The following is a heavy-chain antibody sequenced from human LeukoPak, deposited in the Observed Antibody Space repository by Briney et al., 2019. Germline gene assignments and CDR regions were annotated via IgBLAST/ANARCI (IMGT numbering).Heavy chain of an antibody. CDR3: ARDPRGYYSDAFDI. CDR1: GFTFSSYS. J-gene: IGHJ3*02. CDR2: ISTTSSYI. V-gene: IGHV3-21*01. Sequence: GGSLRLSCAASGFTFSSYSMNWVRQAPGKGLEWVPSISTTSSYIYYADSLKGRFTISRDNAKNSLYLQMNSLRAEDTAVYYCARDPRGYYSDAFDIWGQGTMVTVSS. D-gene: IGHD3-22*01.